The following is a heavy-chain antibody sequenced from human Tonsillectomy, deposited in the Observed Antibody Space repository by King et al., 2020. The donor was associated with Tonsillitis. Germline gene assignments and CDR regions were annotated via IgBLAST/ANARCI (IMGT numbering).Heavy chain of an antibody. D-gene: IGHD1-7*01. V-gene: IGHV3-30-3*01. J-gene: IGHJ6*02. Sequence: VQLVESGGGVVQPGRSLRLSCAASGFTFSSYAMHWFRQAPGKGLEWVAVISYDGSNKYYADSVKGRFTISRDNSKNTLYLQMNSLRAEDTAVYYCAREGITGTTGGIYYYYGMDVWGQGTTVTVSS. CDR2: ISYDGSNK. CDR1: GFTFSSYA. CDR3: AREGITGTTGGIYYYYGMDV.